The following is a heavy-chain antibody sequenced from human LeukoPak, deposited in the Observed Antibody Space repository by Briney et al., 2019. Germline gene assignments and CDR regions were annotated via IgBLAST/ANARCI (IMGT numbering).Heavy chain of an antibody. CDR1: GFTFSSYA. V-gene: IGHV3-23*01. Sequence: GESLKISCAASGFTFSSYAMSWVRQAPGKGLEWVSAISGSGGSTYYADSVKGRFTISRDNSKNTLYLQMNSLRAEDTAVYYCAKDDGEYLFDYWGQGTLVTVSS. CDR3: AKDDGEYLFDY. CDR2: ISGSGGST. D-gene: IGHD7-27*01. J-gene: IGHJ4*02.